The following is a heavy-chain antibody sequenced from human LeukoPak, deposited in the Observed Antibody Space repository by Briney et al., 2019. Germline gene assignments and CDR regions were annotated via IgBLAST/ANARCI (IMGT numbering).Heavy chain of an antibody. CDR3: AREARYCSGGSCGEADNWFDP. CDR2: IYSGGST. V-gene: IGHV3-66*01. D-gene: IGHD2-15*01. J-gene: IGHJ5*02. Sequence: PGGSLRLSCAASGFTVSSNYMSWVRQAPGKGLEWVSVIYSGGSTYYADSVKGRFTISRDNSKNTLYLQMNSLRAEDTAAYYCAREARYCSGGSCGEADNWFDPWGQGTLVTVSS. CDR1: GFTVSSNY.